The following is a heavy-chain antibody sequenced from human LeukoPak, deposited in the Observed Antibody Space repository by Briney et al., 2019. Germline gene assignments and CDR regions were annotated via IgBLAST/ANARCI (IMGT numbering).Heavy chain of an antibody. V-gene: IGHV4-30-4*01. J-gene: IGHJ4*01. Sequence: SETLSLTCTVSGGSISSGDYYWSWIRQPPGKGLEWVGYIYYSGITYYNPSLKSRVTISVDTSKNQFSLKLSSVTAADTAVYYCAGDPVGYGSDFDCCGQGTLVTVSS. D-gene: IGHD3-10*01. CDR2: IYYSGIT. CDR1: GGSISSGDYY. CDR3: AGDPVGYGSDFDC.